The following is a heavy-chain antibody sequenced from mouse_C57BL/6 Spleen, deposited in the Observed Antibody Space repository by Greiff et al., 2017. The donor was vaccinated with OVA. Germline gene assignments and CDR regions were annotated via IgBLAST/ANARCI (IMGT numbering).Heavy chain of an antibody. Sequence: EVMLVESGGGLVKPGGSLKLSCAASGFTFSDYGMHWVRQAPEKGLEWVAYISSGSSTIYYADTVKGRFTISRDNAKNTLFLQMTSLRSEDTAMYYCAIGSNYAMDYGGQGTSVTVAS. V-gene: IGHV5-17*01. CDR3: AIGSNYAMDY. D-gene: IGHD1-1*01. CDR1: GFTFSDYG. J-gene: IGHJ4*01. CDR2: ISSGSSTI.